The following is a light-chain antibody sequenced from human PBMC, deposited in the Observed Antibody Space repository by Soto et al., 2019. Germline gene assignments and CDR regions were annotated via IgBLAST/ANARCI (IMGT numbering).Light chain of an antibody. V-gene: IGLV1-44*01. CDR2: SNN. Sequence: QSVLTQPPSASGTPGQRVTISCSGSSSNIGSNTVNWYQRLPGTAPKLLIYSNNQRPSGVPDRFSGSKSGTSASLAISGLQSEDEADYYCAAWDDSLKVVFGGGTKFTVL. CDR1: SSNIGSNT. CDR3: AAWDDSLKVV. J-gene: IGLJ2*01.